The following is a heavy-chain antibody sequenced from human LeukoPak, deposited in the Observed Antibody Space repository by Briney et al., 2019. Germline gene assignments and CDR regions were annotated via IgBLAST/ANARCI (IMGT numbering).Heavy chain of an antibody. J-gene: IGHJ6*03. CDR3: ARDQPDYSSYYMDV. Sequence: SETLSLTCTVSGGSISSSSYYWGWIRQPPGKGLEWIGSIYYSGSTYYNPSLKSRVTISVDTSKNQFSLKLSSVTAADTAVYYCARDQPDYSSYYMDVWGKGTTVTVSS. D-gene: IGHD4-11*01. CDR1: GGSISSSSYY. CDR2: IYYSGST. V-gene: IGHV4-39*07.